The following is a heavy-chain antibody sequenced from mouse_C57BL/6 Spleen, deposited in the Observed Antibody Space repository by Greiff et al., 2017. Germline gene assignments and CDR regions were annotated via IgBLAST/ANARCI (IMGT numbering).Heavy chain of an antibody. CDR1: GFSLTSYG. D-gene: IGHD4-1*01. V-gene: IGHV2-2*01. CDR2: IWSGGST. Sequence: VKLVESGPGLVQPSQSLSITCTVSGFSLTSYGVHWVRQSPGKGLEWLGVIWSGGSTDYNAAFISRLSISKDNSKSQVFFKMNSLQADDTAIYYCARSGGKKTGTGAMDYWGQGTSVTVSS. CDR3: ARSGGKKTGTGAMDY. J-gene: IGHJ4*01.